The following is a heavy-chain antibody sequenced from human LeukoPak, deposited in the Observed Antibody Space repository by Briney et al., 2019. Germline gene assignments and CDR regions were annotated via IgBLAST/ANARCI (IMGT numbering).Heavy chain of an antibody. Sequence: GESLKISCKGPGYSFTSYWIGWVRQMPGKGLEWMGIIYPGDSDTRYSPSFQGQVTISADKSISTAYLQWSSLKASDTAMYYCARHKATIFGVVIEGDYWGQGTLVTVSS. D-gene: IGHD3-3*01. V-gene: IGHV5-51*01. CDR3: ARHKATIFGVVIEGDY. CDR1: GYSFTSYW. J-gene: IGHJ4*02. CDR2: IYPGDSDT.